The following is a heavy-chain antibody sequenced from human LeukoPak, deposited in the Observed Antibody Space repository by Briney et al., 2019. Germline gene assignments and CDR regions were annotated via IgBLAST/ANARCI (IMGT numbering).Heavy chain of an antibody. Sequence: SETLSLTCTVSGGSISSYYWSWIRQPPGKGLEWIGEINHSGSTNYNPSLKSRVTISVDTSKNQFSLKLSSVTAADTAVYYCARGERPDYFDYWGQGTLVTVSS. V-gene: IGHV4-34*01. D-gene: IGHD1-1*01. CDR3: ARGERPDYFDY. CDR1: GGSISSYY. CDR2: INHSGST. J-gene: IGHJ4*02.